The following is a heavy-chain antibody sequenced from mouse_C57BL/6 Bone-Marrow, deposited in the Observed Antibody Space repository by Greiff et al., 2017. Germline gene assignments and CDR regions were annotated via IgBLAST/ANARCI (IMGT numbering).Heavy chain of an antibody. J-gene: IGHJ4*01. CDR3: AREVFITTVVAPIWYAMDY. Sequence: VQLQQPGAELVKPGASVKLSCKASGYTFTSYWMQWVKQRPGQGLEWIGEIDPSDSYTNYNQKFKGKATLTVDTSSSTAYMQLSSLTSEDTAVYDCAREVFITTVVAPIWYAMDYWGQGTSVTVSS. CDR2: IDPSDSYT. CDR1: GYTFTSYW. D-gene: IGHD1-1*01. V-gene: IGHV1-50*01.